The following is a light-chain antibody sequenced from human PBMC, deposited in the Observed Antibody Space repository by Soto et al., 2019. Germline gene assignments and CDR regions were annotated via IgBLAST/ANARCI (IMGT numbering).Light chain of an antibody. CDR3: QQYNTWPLYT. V-gene: IGKV3-15*01. CDR1: QSVSSN. J-gene: IGKJ2*01. CDR2: GAS. Sequence: EIVMTQSPATLSVSPGERATLSCRASQSVSSNLAWYQQKPGQAPRLLIYGASTRATGISARFSGSGSGTEFTLNISSLQSEDFAVYYCQQYNTWPLYTFGQGTKLENK.